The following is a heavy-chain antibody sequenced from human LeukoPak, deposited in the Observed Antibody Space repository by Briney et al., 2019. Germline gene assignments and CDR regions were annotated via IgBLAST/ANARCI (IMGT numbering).Heavy chain of an antibody. D-gene: IGHD4-17*01. Sequence: SETLSLTCTVSGGSICSYYWSWIRQPAGKGLEWIGRIYTSGSTNYNPSLKSRVTMSVDTSKNQFSLKLSSVTAADTAVYYCARDLIYGDYSDYYFDYWGQGTLVTLSS. V-gene: IGHV4-4*07. CDR3: ARDLIYGDYSDYYFDY. CDR1: GGSICSYY. J-gene: IGHJ4*02. CDR2: IYTSGST.